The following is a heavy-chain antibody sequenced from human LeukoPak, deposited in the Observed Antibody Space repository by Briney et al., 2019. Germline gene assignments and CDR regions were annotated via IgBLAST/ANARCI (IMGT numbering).Heavy chain of an antibody. Sequence: PSEILSLTCTVSGGSMSSSSYYWGWIRQPPGKGLEWIGEINHSGSTNYNPSLKSRVTISVDTSKNQFSLKLSSVSAADTAVYYCARGLRSSGRPAYYYYYMDVWGKGTTVTVSS. V-gene: IGHV4-39*07. CDR2: INHSGST. CDR3: ARGLRSSGRPAYYYYYMDV. CDR1: GGSMSSSSYY. D-gene: IGHD3-10*01. J-gene: IGHJ6*03.